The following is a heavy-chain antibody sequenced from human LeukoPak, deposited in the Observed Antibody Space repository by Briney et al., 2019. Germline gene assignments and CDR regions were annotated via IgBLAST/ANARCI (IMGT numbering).Heavy chain of an antibody. Sequence: GGSLRLSCAASGFTFSSYAMSWVRQAPGKGLEWVSAISGSGGSTYYADSVKGRFTISRDNSKNTLYLQMNSLRAEDTAVYYCAKDRSRITIFGVVITPPSSYHFDYWGQGTLVTVSS. CDR3: AKDRSRITIFGVVITPPSSYHFDY. J-gene: IGHJ4*02. V-gene: IGHV3-23*01. D-gene: IGHD3-3*01. CDR2: ISGSGGST. CDR1: GFTFSSYA.